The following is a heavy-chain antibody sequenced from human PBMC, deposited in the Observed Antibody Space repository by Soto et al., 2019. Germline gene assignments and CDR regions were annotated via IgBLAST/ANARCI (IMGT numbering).Heavy chain of an antibody. CDR3: ARDEDGDGYKFFDC. CDR1: GGAISTNYL. Sequence: SETLSLTCDVSGGAISTNYLWTWVRQPPGKGLEWIGEITHSGTTNYSPSLKSRVTISVDKSKNQFSLKLSSVIAADTAIYYCARDEDGDGYKFFDCWGQGALVTVS. V-gene: IGHV4-4*02. D-gene: IGHD5-12*01. J-gene: IGHJ4*02. CDR2: ITHSGTT.